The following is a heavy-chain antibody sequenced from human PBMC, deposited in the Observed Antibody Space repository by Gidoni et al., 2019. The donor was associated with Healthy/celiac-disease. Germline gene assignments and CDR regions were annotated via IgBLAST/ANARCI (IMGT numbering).Heavy chain of an antibody. D-gene: IGHD4-17*01. Sequence: VAVISYDGSNKYYADSVKGRFTISRDNSKNTLYLQMNSLRAEDTAVYYCAKGSSTVTRNYYYYYYMDVWGKGTTVTVSS. CDR3: AKGSSTVTRNYYYYYYMDV. V-gene: IGHV3-30*18. CDR2: ISYDGSNK. J-gene: IGHJ6*03.